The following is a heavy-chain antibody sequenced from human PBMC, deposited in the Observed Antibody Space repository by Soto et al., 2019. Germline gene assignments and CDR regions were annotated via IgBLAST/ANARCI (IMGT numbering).Heavy chain of an antibody. CDR2: IYYSGST. J-gene: IGHJ4*02. Sequence: LTGAGCGGSVSSGEWYWSWIRQPPGKGLEWIGYIYYSGSTYYNPSLKSRVTISVDTSKNQFSLKLSSVTAADTAVYYCASSPGGVTTGDYWGQGTLVTVSS. CDR1: GGSVSSGEWY. V-gene: IGHV4-30-4*01. D-gene: IGHD3-22*01. CDR3: ASSPGGVTTGDY.